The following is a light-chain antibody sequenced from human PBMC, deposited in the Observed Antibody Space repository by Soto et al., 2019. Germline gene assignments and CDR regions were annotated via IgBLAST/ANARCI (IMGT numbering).Light chain of an antibody. CDR3: QQYNNWPRT. CDR2: AAS. CDR1: QSVSSN. J-gene: IGKJ1*01. V-gene: IGKV3-15*01. Sequence: EIVMTQSPATLSVSPGERATLSCRASQSVSSNLAWYQQKPGQAPSLLIYAASTRATGIPARCSGSGSGTEFTLTISSLQSEDFAVYYCQQYNNWPRTCGQGTKVEIK.